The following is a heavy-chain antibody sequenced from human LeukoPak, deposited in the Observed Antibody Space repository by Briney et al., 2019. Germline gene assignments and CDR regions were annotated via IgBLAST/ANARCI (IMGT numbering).Heavy chain of an antibody. J-gene: IGHJ4*02. CDR2: ISGSGGST. V-gene: IGHV3-23*01. CDR1: GFTFSSYA. Sequence: GGSLRLSCAASGFTFSSYAMSWVRQAPGKGLEWVSAISGSGGSTYYADSGKGRFTISRDNSKNTLYLQMNSLRAEDTAVYYCAKAPSPNPREDLDYWGQGTLVTVSS. CDR3: AKAPSPNPREDLDY.